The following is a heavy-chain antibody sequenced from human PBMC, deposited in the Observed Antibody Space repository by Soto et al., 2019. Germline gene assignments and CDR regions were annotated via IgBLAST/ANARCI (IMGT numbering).Heavy chain of an antibody. D-gene: IGHD4-17*01. Sequence: PGGSLRLSCAASGFTFSSYGMHWVRQAPGKGLEWVAVVSYDGSNKNYADSVKGRFTISRDNSENTLFLQMNSLGAEDTAVYYCAKDEGNGDYRPYYYYGMDVWGQGTTVTVSS. CDR3: AKDEGNGDYRPYYYYGMDV. J-gene: IGHJ6*02. V-gene: IGHV3-30*18. CDR2: VSYDGSNK. CDR1: GFTFSSYG.